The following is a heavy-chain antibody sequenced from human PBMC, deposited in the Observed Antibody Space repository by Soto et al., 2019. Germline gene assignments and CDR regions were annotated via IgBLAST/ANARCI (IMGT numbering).Heavy chain of an antibody. CDR3: ARHGPPYSSRSYYGMDV. CDR2: IYYSGST. V-gene: IGHV4-39*01. J-gene: IGHJ6*02. D-gene: IGHD6-13*01. Sequence: QLQLQESGPGLVKPSETLSLTCTVSGGSISSSSYYWGWIRQPPGKGLEWIGSIYYSGSTYYNPSLKSRVTISVDTSKNQFSLKLSSVTAADTAVYYCARHGPPYSSRSYYGMDVWGQGTTVTVSS. CDR1: GGSISSSSYY.